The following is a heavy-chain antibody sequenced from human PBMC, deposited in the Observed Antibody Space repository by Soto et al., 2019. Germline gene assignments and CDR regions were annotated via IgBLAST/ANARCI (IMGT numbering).Heavy chain of an antibody. Sequence: QVQLVQSGAELKKPGASVRVSCTPSGYTFTDLYIHWVRQAPGQGLEWMGWVDPRSGDRRNTQKFQGRVTMSRDTSTSTVYMELNSLTSDDTAVYYRARDNYGPVDYGGQGTLVTVSS. CDR1: GYTFTDLY. D-gene: IGHD3-10*01. V-gene: IGHV1-2*02. J-gene: IGHJ4*02. CDR2: VDPRSGDR. CDR3: ARDNYGPVDY.